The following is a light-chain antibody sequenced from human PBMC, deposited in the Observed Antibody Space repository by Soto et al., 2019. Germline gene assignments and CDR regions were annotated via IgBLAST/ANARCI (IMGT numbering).Light chain of an antibody. CDR3: QQYKDWPAT. CDR1: QSVSSS. Sequence: EIVMTQSPVTLSVSPGERATLSCRASQSVSSSLAWYQQKPGQAPRLLIYGASTRATAIPARFSGSGSGTEFTLTISSLQSEDFAVYFCQQYKDWPATFGQGTRLEIK. V-gene: IGKV3-15*01. J-gene: IGKJ5*01. CDR2: GAS.